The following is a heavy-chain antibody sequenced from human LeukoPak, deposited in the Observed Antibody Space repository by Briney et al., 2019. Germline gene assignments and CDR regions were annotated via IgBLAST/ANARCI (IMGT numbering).Heavy chain of an antibody. CDR1: GFTFSSYW. CDR3: ARGDPYDTTGYPSDY. CDR2: ISSHGSSI. D-gene: IGHD3-22*01. V-gene: IGHV3-11*01. J-gene: IGHJ4*02. Sequence: GGSLRLSCAASGFTFSSYWMSWIRQAQGKGLEWVAFISSHGSSIFYADSVRDRFTISRDNTRNTLYLQMNSLTADDTAVYYCARGDPYDTTGYPSDYWGQGTLVTVSS.